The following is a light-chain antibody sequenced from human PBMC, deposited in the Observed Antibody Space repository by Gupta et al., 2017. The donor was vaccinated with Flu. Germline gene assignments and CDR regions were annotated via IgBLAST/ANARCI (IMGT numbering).Light chain of an antibody. CDR1: QSISSY. CDR3: EQSDSAPEYS. Sequence: DIQMTQSPSSLSASVGDRVTITCRASQSISSYLNWYQQKPGKAPNLLIYAASSLRSGVPSRFSGSGSGTDFTLTISNLQLEDFATYYCEQSDSAPEYSFGQGTKMEIK. V-gene: IGKV1-39*01. CDR2: AAS. J-gene: IGKJ2*03.